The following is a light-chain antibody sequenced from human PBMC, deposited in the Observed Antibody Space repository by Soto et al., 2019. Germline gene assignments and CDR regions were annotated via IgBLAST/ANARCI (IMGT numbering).Light chain of an antibody. Sequence: DGQMTQSPPSLSASVGDKVTITCQSSHDIGNSLNWYQDKPGQPPKLVIYDAYNLETGVPSTFSGNGYGTDFTFTISSLRPEDIATYYCQQTFSLPRTFGQGTKVDIK. J-gene: IGKJ2*02. V-gene: IGKV1-33*01. CDR2: DAY. CDR1: HDIGNS. CDR3: QQTFSLPRT.